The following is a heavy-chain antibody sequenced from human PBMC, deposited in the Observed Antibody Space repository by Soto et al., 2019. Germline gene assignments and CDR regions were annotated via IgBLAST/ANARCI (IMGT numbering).Heavy chain of an antibody. J-gene: IGHJ4*02. CDR3: ARGVTTVTTIDY. V-gene: IGHV4-30-2*01. CDR1: GFSISSGGYS. CDR2: IYHSGST. D-gene: IGHD4-17*01. Sequence: SETLSLTCAFSGFSISSGGYSWSWIRQPPGKGLEWIGYIYHSGSTYYNPSLKSRVTISVDRSKNQFSLKLSSVTAADTAVYYCARGVTTVTTIDYWGQGTLVTVS.